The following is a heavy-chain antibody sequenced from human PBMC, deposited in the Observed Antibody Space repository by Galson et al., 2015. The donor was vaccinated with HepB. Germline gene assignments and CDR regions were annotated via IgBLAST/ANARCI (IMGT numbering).Heavy chain of an antibody. CDR2: IYYSGTT. Sequence: LSLTCTVSGGSINNYWSWFRQPPGKGLEWVGWIYYSGTTNYSPSLKSRVTISVDTSNNQFSLRLSSVTAADTAVYYCARGGASSRYFDSWGQGTLVTVSS. V-gene: IGHV4-59*01. CDR3: ARGGASSRYFDS. D-gene: IGHD2-2*01. CDR1: GGSINNY. J-gene: IGHJ4*02.